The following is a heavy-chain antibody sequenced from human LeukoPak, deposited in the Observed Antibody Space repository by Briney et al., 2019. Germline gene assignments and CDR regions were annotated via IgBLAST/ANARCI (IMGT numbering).Heavy chain of an antibody. CDR1: GFTFSSYG. CDR2: IWYDGTNK. J-gene: IGHJ4*02. D-gene: IGHD1-1*01. V-gene: IGHV3-33*01. Sequence: PGGSLRRSCAASGFTFSSYGIHWIRQAPGKGLEWVAVIWYDGTNKNYADSVKGRFTISRDNSKNTLYLQMNSLRGEDTAVYYCARGVNWDYIDYWGQGTLVTVSS. CDR3: ARGVNWDYIDY.